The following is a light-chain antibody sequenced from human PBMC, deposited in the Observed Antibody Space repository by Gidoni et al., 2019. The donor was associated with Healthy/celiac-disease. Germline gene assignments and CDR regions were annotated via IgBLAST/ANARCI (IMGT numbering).Light chain of an antibody. CDR3: QQYNNWPYT. Sequence: EIVMTQSPAILSVSPGERATRSCRASQSVSSNLAWYHQKPGQAPRLLIYGASTRATGIPARFSGSGSWTEFTRYIICLQSEDFAVYSWQQYNNWPYTFGQGTKLEIK. J-gene: IGKJ2*01. CDR2: GAS. CDR1: QSVSSN. V-gene: IGKV3-15*01.